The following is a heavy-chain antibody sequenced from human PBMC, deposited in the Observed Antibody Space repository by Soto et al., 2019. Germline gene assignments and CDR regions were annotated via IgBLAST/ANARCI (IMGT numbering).Heavy chain of an antibody. D-gene: IGHD3-3*01. J-gene: IGHJ6*02. CDR3: AKDRAPYDFWSGYLPYYYYGMDV. V-gene: IGHV3-23*01. CDR2: ISGGGGST. CDR1: GFTFSSYA. Sequence: GSLRLSCAASGFTFSSYAMSWVRQAPGKGLEWVSAISGGGGSTYYADSVKGRFTISRDNSKNTLYLQMNSLRAEDTAVYYCAKDRAPYDFWSGYLPYYYYGMDVWGQGTTVTVSS.